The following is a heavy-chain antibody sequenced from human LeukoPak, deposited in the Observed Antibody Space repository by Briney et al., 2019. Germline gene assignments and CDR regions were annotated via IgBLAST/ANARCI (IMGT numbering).Heavy chain of an antibody. J-gene: IGHJ6*03. D-gene: IGHD2-15*01. Sequence: ASVKVSCKASGYTFTGYYMHWVRQAPGQGLEWMGRINPNSGGTNYAQKFQGRVTVTTDTSTSTAYVELRSLRSDDTAIYYCARAEGVVVAAHIDVWGKGTTVTVSS. V-gene: IGHV1-2*06. CDR2: INPNSGGT. CDR1: GYTFTGYY. CDR3: ARAEGVVVAAHIDV.